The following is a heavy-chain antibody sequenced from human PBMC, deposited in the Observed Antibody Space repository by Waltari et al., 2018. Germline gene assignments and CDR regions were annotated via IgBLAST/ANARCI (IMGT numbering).Heavy chain of an antibody. V-gene: IGHV3-30*02. CDR1: VFTLSNYG. D-gene: IGHD1-26*01. Sequence: QVQLVESGGGVVQPGGSLRLSCAASVFTLSNYGMHWVRQAPGKGLEWVAFIRYDGGDKYYADSAKGRFTISRDNSKNTLYLQMNSLRPEDTAVYYCATLVGAPGLDDYWGQGTLVTVSS. J-gene: IGHJ4*02. CDR2: IRYDGGDK. CDR3: ATLVGAPGLDDY.